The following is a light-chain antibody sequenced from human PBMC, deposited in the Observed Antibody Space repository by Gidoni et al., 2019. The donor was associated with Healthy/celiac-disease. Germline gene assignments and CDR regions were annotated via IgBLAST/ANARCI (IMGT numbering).Light chain of an antibody. CDR3: SSYTSSSSVV. CDR2: DVS. J-gene: IGLJ2*01. Sequence: QSALTQPAPVSGSPGQSITISCTGTSSDVGGYNYVSWYQQHPGKAPKRMIDDVSNRPSGVSNRFSGAKSGNTASLTISGLQAEDEADYYCSSYTSSSSVVFGGGTKLTVL. CDR1: SSDVGGYNY. V-gene: IGLV2-14*01.